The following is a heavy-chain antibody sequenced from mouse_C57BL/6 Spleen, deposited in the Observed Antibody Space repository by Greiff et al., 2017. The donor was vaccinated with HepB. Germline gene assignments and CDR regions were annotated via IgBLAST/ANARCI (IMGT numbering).Heavy chain of an antibody. CDR3: ARSYYGSSYPAWFAY. D-gene: IGHD1-1*01. J-gene: IGHJ3*01. V-gene: IGHV1-53*01. CDR2: INPSNGGT. Sequence: QVQLQQPGPELVKPGASVKLSCKASGYTFTSYWMHWVKQRPGQGLEWIGNINPSNGGTNYNEKFKSKATLTVDKSSSTAYMQLSSLTSEDSAVYYCARSYYGSSYPAWFAYWGQGTLVTVSA. CDR1: GYTFTSYW.